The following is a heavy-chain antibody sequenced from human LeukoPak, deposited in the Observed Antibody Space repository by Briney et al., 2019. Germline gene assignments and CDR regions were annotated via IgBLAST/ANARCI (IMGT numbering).Heavy chain of an antibody. CDR2: VTGSGINT. CDR3: AKEGLDDDYGDY. V-gene: IGHV3-23*01. D-gene: IGHD3-16*01. CDR1: GFTFDSYA. Sequence: HPGGSLRLSCAASGFTFDSYAMSWVRQAPGMGLEWVSTVTGSGINTYAADSVKGRFTISRDNSKNTLYLQMNSLRAEDTAVYYCAKEGLDDDYGDYWGQGTLVTVSS. J-gene: IGHJ4*02.